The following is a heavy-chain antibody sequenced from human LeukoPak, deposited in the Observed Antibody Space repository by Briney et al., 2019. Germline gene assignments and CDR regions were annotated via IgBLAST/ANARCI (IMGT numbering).Heavy chain of an antibody. CDR1: GFIFSRYS. Sequence: GGSLRLSCTAPGFIFSRYSMHWVRQAPGKGLEWVSCISSSSNYIYYADSVKGRFTISRDNADNSLYLQMNSLRAEDTAVYYCARAGYNWNSGEFGYWGQGTLVIVSS. V-gene: IGHV3-21*01. CDR3: ARAGYNWNSGEFGY. CDR2: ISSSSNYI. J-gene: IGHJ4*02. D-gene: IGHD1-7*01.